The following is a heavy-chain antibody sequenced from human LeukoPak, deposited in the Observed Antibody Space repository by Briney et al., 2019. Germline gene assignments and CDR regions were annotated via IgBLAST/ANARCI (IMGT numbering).Heavy chain of an antibody. CDR3: AKDFGGGSGCYDL. V-gene: IGHV3-30*18. Sequence: GGSLRLSCAASGFTFSSYVMHWVRQAPGKGLEWVAIISYDGSNKYYADSVQGRFTISRDNAKNTLYLQRTSLRAEDTAGYYWAKDFGGGSGCYDLWGRGTLVTVSS. CDR2: ISYDGSNK. D-gene: IGHD6-19*01. CDR1: GFTFSSYV. J-gene: IGHJ2*01.